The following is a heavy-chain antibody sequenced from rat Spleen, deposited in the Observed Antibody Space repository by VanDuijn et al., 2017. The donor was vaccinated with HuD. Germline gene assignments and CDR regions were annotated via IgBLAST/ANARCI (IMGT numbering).Heavy chain of an antibody. CDR2: ISTGGNT. V-gene: IGHV2S8*01. CDR3: VRERVPGFAFYFDY. CDR1: GFSLSNYG. D-gene: IGHD1-4*01. Sequence: QVQLKESGPGLVQPSQTLSLTCTVSGFSLSNYGLIWVRQPPGKGLEWIAAISTGGNTYYNSGLKSRLGISRDTSKSQVFLKMNSLQTEDTAIYFCVRERVPGFAFYFDYWGQGVMVTVSS. J-gene: IGHJ2*01.